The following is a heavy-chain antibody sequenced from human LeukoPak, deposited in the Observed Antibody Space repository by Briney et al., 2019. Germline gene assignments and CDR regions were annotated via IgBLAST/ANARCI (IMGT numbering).Heavy chain of an antibody. CDR2: INPHSGGT. CDR1: GYTFTGYY. D-gene: IGHD6-6*01. CDR3: AREIRGGSSSSGVGYYFDY. J-gene: IGHJ4*02. Sequence: ASVKVSCKASGYTFTGYYMHWVRQAPGQGLEWMGRINPHSGGTNYAQKFQGRVTMTRDTSISTAYMELSRLRSDDTAVYYCAREIRGGSSSSGVGYYFDYWGQGTLVTVSS. V-gene: IGHV1-2*06.